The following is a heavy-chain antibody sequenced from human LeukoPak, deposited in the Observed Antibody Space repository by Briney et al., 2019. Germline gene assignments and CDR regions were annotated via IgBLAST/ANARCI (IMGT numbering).Heavy chain of an antibody. CDR1: GYTFTGSY. V-gene: IGHV1-2*02. D-gene: IGHD2-2*01. Sequence: ASVKVSCKASGYTFTGSYIHWVRQAPGQGLEWMGWINPNNGATNYAQKFQGRVTMTRDTSITTVYMELRSLRYDDTAAYYCARGVYCSSSSCSGGLGYYFYFMDVWGKGTTVTVSS. CDR3: ARGVYCSSSSCSGGLGYYFYFMDV. CDR2: INPNNGAT. J-gene: IGHJ6*03.